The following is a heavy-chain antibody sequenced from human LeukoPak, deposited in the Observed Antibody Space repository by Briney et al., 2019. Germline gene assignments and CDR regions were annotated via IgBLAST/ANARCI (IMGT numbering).Heavy chain of an antibody. CDR3: ARGRKLAVAGPTYPDFDY. CDR1: GGSISSYY. CDR2: IYYSGST. Sequence: KASETLSLTCTVSGGSISSYYWSWIRQPPGKGLEWIGYIYYSGSTYYNPSLKSRVTISVDTSKNQFSLKLSSVTAADTAVYYCARGRKLAVAGPTYPDFDYWGQGTLVTVSS. D-gene: IGHD6-19*01. V-gene: IGHV4-59*12. J-gene: IGHJ4*02.